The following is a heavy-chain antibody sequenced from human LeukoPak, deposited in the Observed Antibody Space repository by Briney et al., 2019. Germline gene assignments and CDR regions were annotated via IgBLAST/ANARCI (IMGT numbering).Heavy chain of an antibody. D-gene: IGHD3-22*01. CDR3: AGGGDSGGYYYPMFDY. CDR2: IYYSGST. J-gene: IGHJ4*02. Sequence: PSETLSLTCTVSGGSISSSSYYWGWIRQPPGKGLEWIGSIYYSGSTNYNPSLKSRVTISVDTSKNQFSLKLNSVTAADTAVYYCAGGGDSGGYYYPMFDYWGQGTLVTVSS. CDR1: GGSISSSSYY. V-gene: IGHV4-39*07.